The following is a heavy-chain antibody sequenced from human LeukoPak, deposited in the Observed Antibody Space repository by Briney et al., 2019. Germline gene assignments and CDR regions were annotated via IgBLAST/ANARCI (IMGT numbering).Heavy chain of an antibody. CDR2: IISRSSAI. CDR3: ARDQGEELIAGAQLGDY. D-gene: IGHD6-13*01. Sequence: GGSLRLSCTASVFTFSDYIRHWMRQAPGKGLERVSYIISRSSAIYYADSVKGRFTISRDNAKNALYLQMNSLRDEDTAVYYCARDQGEELIAGAQLGDYWGQGTLVTVSS. CDR1: VFTFSDYI. J-gene: IGHJ4*02. V-gene: IGHV3-48*02.